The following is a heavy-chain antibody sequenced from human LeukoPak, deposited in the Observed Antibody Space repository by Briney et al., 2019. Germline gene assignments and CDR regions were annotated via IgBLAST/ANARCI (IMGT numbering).Heavy chain of an antibody. CDR3: ARVGGDY. CDR1: GCTFTSYY. D-gene: IGHD1-26*01. V-gene: IGHV1-46*01. CDR2: INPSGGST. J-gene: IGHJ4*02. Sequence: GASVKVSCKASGCTFTSYYMHWVRQAPGQGLEWMGIINPSGGSTSYAQKFQGRATMTRDMSTSTVYMELSSLRSEDTAVYYCARVGGDYWGQGTLVTVSS.